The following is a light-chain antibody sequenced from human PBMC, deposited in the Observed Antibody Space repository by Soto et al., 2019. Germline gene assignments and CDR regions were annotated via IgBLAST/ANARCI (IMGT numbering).Light chain of an antibody. J-gene: IGKJ5*01. CDR3: QQSYSSPIT. V-gene: IGKV1-39*01. CDR2: AAS. CDR1: QSIGGY. Sequence: DIQMTQSPSSLSASVGDRVTITCRASQSIGGYLTWYQQLPGKAPKLLIFAASGLQSGVPSRFSGSGSGTDFTLTISSLQAEDFATYYCQQSYSSPITFGQGTRLEIK.